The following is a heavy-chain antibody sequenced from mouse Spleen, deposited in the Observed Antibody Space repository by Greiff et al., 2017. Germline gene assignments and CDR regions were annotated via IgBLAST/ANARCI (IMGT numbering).Heavy chain of an antibody. CDR1: GFTFSSYT. CDR3: ARHEANWVFDY. J-gene: IGHJ2*01. D-gene: IGHD4-1*02. Sequence: EVQRVESGGGLVKPGGSLKLSCAASGFTFSSYTMSWVRQTPEKRLEWVATISGGGGNTYYPDSVKGRFTISRDNAKNTLYLQMSSLRSEDTALYYCARHEANWVFDYWGQGTTLTVSS. V-gene: IGHV5-9*01. CDR2: ISGGGGNT.